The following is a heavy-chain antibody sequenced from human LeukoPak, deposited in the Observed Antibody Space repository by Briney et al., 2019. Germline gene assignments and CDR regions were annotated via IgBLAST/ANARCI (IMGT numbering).Heavy chain of an antibody. V-gene: IGHV3-30*18. D-gene: IGHD6-19*01. CDR2: ISYAGSTE. CDR1: GFTFSSYG. CDR3: TKEPIPVAGGYYFDY. J-gene: IGHJ4*02. Sequence: GGSLRLSCAASGFTFSSYGMHWVRQAPGKGLEWVAVISYAGSTEYYADSVKGRFTISRDNSKNTLYLQINSLRAEDTAVYYCTKEPIPVAGGYYFDYWGKGTLVTVSS.